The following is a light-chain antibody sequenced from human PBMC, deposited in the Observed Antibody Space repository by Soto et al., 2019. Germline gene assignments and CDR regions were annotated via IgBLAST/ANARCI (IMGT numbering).Light chain of an antibody. CDR1: SSDVGGYNY. CDR2: EVS. V-gene: IGLV2-14*01. Sequence: QSTRTQPASVSGSPGDSITISCTGTSSDVGGYNYVSWYQQHPGKAPKLMIYEVSNRPSGVSNRFSGSKSGNTASLTIPGLQAEDEADYSCSSYKSSSTPIVFGTGTKVTVL. CDR3: SSYKSSSTPIV. J-gene: IGLJ1*01.